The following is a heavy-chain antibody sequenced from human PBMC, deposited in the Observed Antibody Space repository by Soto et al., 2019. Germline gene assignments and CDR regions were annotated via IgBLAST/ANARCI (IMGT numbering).Heavy chain of an antibody. Sequence: GGSLRLSCEVSGFSFRSFGMHRVRQAPGKGLEWVTVISHEGSYKHYADSVKGRFTISRDDSRNTLYLQMNSLRAEEDTAIYYCAKEGGYGDRIADDYYYYGMDVWGQGTTVTVSS. D-gene: IGHD4-17*01. CDR1: GFSFRSFG. V-gene: IGHV3-30*18. CDR3: AKEGGYGDRIADDYYYYGMDV. J-gene: IGHJ6*02. CDR2: ISHEGSYK.